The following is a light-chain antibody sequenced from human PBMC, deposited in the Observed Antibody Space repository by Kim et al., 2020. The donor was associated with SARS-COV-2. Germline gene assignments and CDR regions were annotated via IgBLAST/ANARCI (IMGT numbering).Light chain of an antibody. CDR2: DAS. CDR1: QSIDRW. J-gene: IGKJ1*01. V-gene: IGKV1-5*01. Sequence: SAFVEDGVTITCRASQSIDRWLSWYQQERGKAPKLLIYDASSLESGVPSRFSGSGSGTEFTLTISRLQPDDFATYYCQQYSNDWAFGQGTKVDIK. CDR3: QQYSNDWA.